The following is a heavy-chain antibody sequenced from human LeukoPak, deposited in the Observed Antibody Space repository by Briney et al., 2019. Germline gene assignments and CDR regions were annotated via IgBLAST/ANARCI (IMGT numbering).Heavy chain of an antibody. CDR2: IKQDGSEK. V-gene: IGHV3-7*01. CDR3: ARGYYYDSSGIDAFDI. Sequence: GGSLRLSCAASGFTFSSYWMSWVRQAPGKGLEWVANIKQDGSEKYYVDSVKGRFTISRDNAKNSLYLQMNSLRAGDTAVYYCARGYYYDSSGIDAFDIWGQGTMVTVSS. D-gene: IGHD3-22*01. CDR1: GFTFSSYW. J-gene: IGHJ3*02.